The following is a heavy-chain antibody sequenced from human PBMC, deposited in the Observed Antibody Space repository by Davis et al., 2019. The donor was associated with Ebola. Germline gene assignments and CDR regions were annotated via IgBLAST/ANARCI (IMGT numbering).Heavy chain of an antibody. V-gene: IGHV4-59*12. Sequence: ESLKISCAASGFTFSSYEMNWVRQPPGKGLEWIGSIYYNGRTYYSSSLEGRVTILLDTSKNQFSLKLRSVTAADTAVYYCARDGGRKIAGRSNPHLLFDYWGQGTLVTVSS. CDR1: GFTFSSYE. CDR3: ARDGGRKIAGRSNPHLLFDY. CDR2: IYYNGRT. D-gene: IGHD6-6*01. J-gene: IGHJ4*02.